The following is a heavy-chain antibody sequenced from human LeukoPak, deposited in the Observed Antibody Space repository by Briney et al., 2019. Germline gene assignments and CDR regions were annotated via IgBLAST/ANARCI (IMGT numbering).Heavy chain of an antibody. J-gene: IGHJ4*02. CDR2: IYYSGSP. CDR3: ARWRTARTGFDY. CDR1: GGSISSNSYY. Sequence: KPSETLCLTCTVFGGSISSNSYYWGWIRQPPGKWLEWIGSIYYSGSPYYNPSLKSRVTISVDTSKNKFSLQVISVTAADTAVYYCARWRTARTGFDYWGQGTLVTVSS. D-gene: IGHD3/OR15-3a*01. V-gene: IGHV4-39*01.